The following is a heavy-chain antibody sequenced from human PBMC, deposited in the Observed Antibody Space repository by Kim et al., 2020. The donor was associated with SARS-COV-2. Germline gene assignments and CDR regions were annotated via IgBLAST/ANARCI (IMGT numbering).Heavy chain of an antibody. CDR3: ARRGXXXXMDV. J-gene: IGHJ6*03. CDR1: GFTFSSFG. V-gene: IGHV3-23*01. CDR2: IRNSGENT. D-gene: IGHD3-16*01. Sequence: GGSLRLSCAPSGFTFSSFGMSWVRQAPGKGLEWVSAIRNSGENTYHADSVKGRXTTSRDNSKNTLYLQMNSLRAEDTATYYCARRGXXXXMDVWGKGTTVTVS.